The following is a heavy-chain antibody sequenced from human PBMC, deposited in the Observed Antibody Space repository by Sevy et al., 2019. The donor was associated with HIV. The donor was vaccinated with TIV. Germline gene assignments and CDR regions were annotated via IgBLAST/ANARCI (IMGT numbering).Heavy chain of an antibody. D-gene: IGHD3-22*01. CDR3: AKPHPGYYDDSGYYSHVFDS. CDR1: GFTFSSYT. V-gene: IGHV3-23*01. Sequence: GGSLRLSCAASGFTFSSYTMNWVRQAPGKGLEWVSGISGSGGSTHYADSVKGRFTISRDTSKNTLYLLMNSLRAEDTAVYYCAKPHPGYYDDSGYYSHVFDSWGQGTLVTVSS. J-gene: IGHJ4*02. CDR2: ISGSGGST.